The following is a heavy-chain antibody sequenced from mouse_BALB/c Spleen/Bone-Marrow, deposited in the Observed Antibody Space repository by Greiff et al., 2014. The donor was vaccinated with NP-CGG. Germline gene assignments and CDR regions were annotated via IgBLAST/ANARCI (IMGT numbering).Heavy chain of an antibody. D-gene: IGHD4-1*01. CDR1: GFTFSSYG. CDR2: INSGGVNT. J-gene: IGHJ4*01. CDR3: ARRGNWDGRAAMDY. V-gene: IGHV5-6*02. Sequence: EVKLMESGGDLVKPGGSLKLSCAASGFTFSSYGMSWVRQTPDKRLEWVATINSGGVNTYYIDSVKGRFTISRDNAKNTLYLQMSSLKSEATAMYHCARRGNWDGRAAMDYWGQGTSVTVSS.